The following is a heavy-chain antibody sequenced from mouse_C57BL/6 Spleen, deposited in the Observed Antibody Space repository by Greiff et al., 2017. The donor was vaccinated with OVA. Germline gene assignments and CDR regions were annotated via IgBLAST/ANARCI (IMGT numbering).Heavy chain of an antibody. CDR3: ARDAINDGFDY. CDR1: GFTFSDFY. Sequence: EVQRVESGGGLVQSGRSLRLSCATSGFTFSDFYMEWVRQAPGKGLEWIAASRNKANDYTTEYSASVKGRFIVSRDTSQSILYLQMNALRAEDAAIYYGARDAINDGFDYWGQGTTLTVSS. V-gene: IGHV7-1*01. D-gene: IGHD2-3*01. J-gene: IGHJ2*01. CDR2: SRNKANDYTT.